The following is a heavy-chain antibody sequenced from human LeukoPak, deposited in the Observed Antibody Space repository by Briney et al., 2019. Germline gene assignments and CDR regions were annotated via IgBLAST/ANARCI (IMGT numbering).Heavy chain of an antibody. Sequence: PGASLRLSCAPSGFTFSSYEMNCARHPPGKWREWLSYISSSGSTIYYADSLKGRFTISRDNAKNSLYLQMNSLRAEDTAVYYCASLGTYDSSGYQDYWGQGTLVTVSS. D-gene: IGHD3-22*01. V-gene: IGHV3-48*03. CDR2: ISSSGSTI. CDR1: GFTFSSYE. CDR3: ASLGTYDSSGYQDY. J-gene: IGHJ4*02.